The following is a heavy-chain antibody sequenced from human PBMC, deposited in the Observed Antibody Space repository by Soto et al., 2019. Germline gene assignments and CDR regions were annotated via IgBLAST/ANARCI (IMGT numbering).Heavy chain of an antibody. V-gene: IGHV1-18*04. D-gene: IGHD3-22*01. Sequence: QVQLVQSGAEVKKPGASVKVSCKASGYTLTIYGISWVRQAPGQGLEWMGWISGYNGNTDYAQNLQDRVTLTTDAYTSSVYIELRSLRSDDTAFYYCARVDYYDSSGYYGYWGQGTLITVSS. J-gene: IGHJ4*02. CDR3: ARVDYYDSSGYYGY. CDR1: GYTLTIYG. CDR2: ISGYNGNT.